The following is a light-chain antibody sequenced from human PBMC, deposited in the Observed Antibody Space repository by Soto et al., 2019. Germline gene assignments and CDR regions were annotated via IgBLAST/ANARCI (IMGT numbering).Light chain of an antibody. J-gene: IGKJ1*01. CDR3: QQYYAIPRT. CDR2: WAS. V-gene: IGKV4-1*01. CDR1: QSVLDRANNKNY. Sequence: DIVMTQSPDSLAVSLDERAIINCKSSQSVLDRANNKNYLTWYQQKPGQPPRPLIYWASTREFGVPDRFSGSGSGTDFTLTISSLQAEAVALYYCQQYYAIPRTFGQGTKVEIK.